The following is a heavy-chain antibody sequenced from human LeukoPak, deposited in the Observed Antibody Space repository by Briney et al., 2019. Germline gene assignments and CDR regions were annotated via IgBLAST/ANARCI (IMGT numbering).Heavy chain of an antibody. J-gene: IGHJ4*02. CDR1: GYTFTSYD. CDR2: MNPNSGNT. Sequence: ASVKVSCKASGYTFTSYDINWVRQATGQGLEWMGWMNPNSGNTGYAQKFQGRVTITRNTSISTAYMELSSLRSEDTAVYYCARGLGWYGRADYWGQGTLVTVSS. V-gene: IGHV1-8*01. D-gene: IGHD6-19*01. CDR3: ARGLGWYGRADY.